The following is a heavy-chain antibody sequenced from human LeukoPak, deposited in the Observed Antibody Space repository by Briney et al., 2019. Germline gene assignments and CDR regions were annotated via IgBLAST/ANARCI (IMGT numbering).Heavy chain of an antibody. J-gene: IGHJ4*02. CDR3: ARDSARGGASSGDFDS. CDR1: GFTFSSYG. V-gene: IGHV3-30*02. D-gene: IGHD3-10*01. Sequence: PGGSLRLSCAASGFTFSSYGMHWVRQAPGKGLEWVTFIGIDVTYKYYRDSVKGRFTISRDTSKNTLYLQMNSLRADDTGVYYCARDSARGGASSGDFDSWGQGTLVTVSS. CDR2: IGIDVTYK.